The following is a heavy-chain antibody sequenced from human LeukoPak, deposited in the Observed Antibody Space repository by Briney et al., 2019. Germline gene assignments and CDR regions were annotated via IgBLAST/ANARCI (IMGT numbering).Heavy chain of an antibody. CDR1: GFTFSSYW. CDR3: ARGGYYYGSGTPSDYFDY. Sequence: RGSLRLSCAASGFTFSSYWMSWVRQAPGKGLEWVANIKQDGSEKYYVDSVKGRFTISRDNAKNSLYLQMNSLRAEDTAVYYCARGGYYYGSGTPSDYFDYWGQGTLVTASS. J-gene: IGHJ4*02. D-gene: IGHD3-10*01. CDR2: IKQDGSEK. V-gene: IGHV3-7*04.